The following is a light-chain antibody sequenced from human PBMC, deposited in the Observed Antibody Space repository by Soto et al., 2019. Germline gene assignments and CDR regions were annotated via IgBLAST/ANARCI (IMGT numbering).Light chain of an antibody. V-gene: IGLV2-8*01. CDR3: SSYAGSNIVV. Sequence: QSALTQPPSASGSPGQSVTISCTGTSSDVGGYNFVSLYQQHPGKAPKLMIYEVSERPSGVPDRFSGSKSGNTASLTVSGLQAEDEADYYCSSYAGSNIVVFGGGTKVTVL. CDR1: SSDVGGYNF. CDR2: EVS. J-gene: IGLJ2*01.